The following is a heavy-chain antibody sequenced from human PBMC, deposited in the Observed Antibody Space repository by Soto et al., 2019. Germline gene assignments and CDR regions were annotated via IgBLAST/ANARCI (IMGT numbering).Heavy chain of an antibody. V-gene: IGHV1-46*01. Sequence: ASVKVSCKASGYTFTHYYTHWVRQAPGQGLEWMGIINPNGGITTYAQKFRAGFTMTRDTSTSTVYLELSSLRSEDSAIYYCATSVNSAMAFDYWGQGTLVTVSS. J-gene: IGHJ4*02. CDR3: ATSVNSAMAFDY. CDR1: GYTFTHYY. D-gene: IGHD5-18*01. CDR2: INPNGGIT.